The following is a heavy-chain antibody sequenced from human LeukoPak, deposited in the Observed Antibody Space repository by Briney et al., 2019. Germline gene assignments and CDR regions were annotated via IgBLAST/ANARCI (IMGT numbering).Heavy chain of an antibody. CDR1: RFTFSTYW. V-gene: IGHV4-4*02. D-gene: IGHD6-13*01. Sequence: GSLRLSCVGSRFTFSTYWWSWVRQPPGKGLEWIGEIYHSGSTNYNPSLKSRVTISVDKSKNQFSLKLSSVTAADTAVYYCASWGYSSSWYRFDYWGRGTLVTVSS. CDR3: ASWGYSSSWYRFDY. J-gene: IGHJ4*02. CDR2: IYHSGST.